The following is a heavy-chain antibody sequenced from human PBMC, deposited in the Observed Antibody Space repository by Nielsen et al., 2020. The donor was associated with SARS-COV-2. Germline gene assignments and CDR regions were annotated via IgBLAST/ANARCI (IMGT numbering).Heavy chain of an antibody. CDR1: GFTFSSYG. J-gene: IGHJ6*02. CDR2: ISYDGSNK. D-gene: IGHD2/OR15-2a*01. V-gene: IGHV3-30*18. Sequence: GSLRLSCAASGFTFSSYGMHWVRQAPGKGLEWVAVISYDGSNKYYADSVKGRFTISRDNSKNTLYLQMNSLRAEDTAVYYCAKTNYFTHIPYYYGMDVWGQGTTVTVSS. CDR3: AKTNYFTHIPYYYGMDV.